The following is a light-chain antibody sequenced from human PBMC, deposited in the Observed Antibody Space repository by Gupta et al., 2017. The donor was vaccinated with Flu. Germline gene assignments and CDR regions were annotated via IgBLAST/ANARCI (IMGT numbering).Light chain of an antibody. V-gene: IGKV4-1*01. CDR2: WAS. CDR3: QQYDNTPIT. CDR1: QSGLYSSNNKNY. Sequence: SLGERATINCKSSQSGLYSSNNKNYLAWYQQKPGQPPKLLIYWASTRESGVPDRFSDSGSGTDFTLTISSLQAEDVAVYYCQQYDNTPITFGGGTKVEIK. J-gene: IGKJ4*01.